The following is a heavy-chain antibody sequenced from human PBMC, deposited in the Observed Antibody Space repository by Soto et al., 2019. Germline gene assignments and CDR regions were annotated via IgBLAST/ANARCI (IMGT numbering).Heavy chain of an antibody. CDR3: AKALRFTFTTGYYMDV. J-gene: IGHJ6*03. CDR2: ISGSGST. Sequence: EVQLLESGGGLVQPGGSLRLSCAASGFTVSSYAMSWVRQAPGKGLEWASVISGSGSTYSADSVKSRFTISRDSSKNTVYLQMNSLRAEDTAVYYCAKALRFTFTTGYYMDVWGRGTTVTVSS. V-gene: IGHV3-23*01. CDR1: GFTVSSYA. D-gene: IGHD3-16*01.